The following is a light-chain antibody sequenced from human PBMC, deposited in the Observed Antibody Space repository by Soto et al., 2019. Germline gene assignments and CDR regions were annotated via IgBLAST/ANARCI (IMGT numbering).Light chain of an antibody. V-gene: IGKV3D-15*01. CDR3: QQYNNWPWT. CDR2: GAS. CDR1: QSVSTN. J-gene: IGKJ1*01. Sequence: ERVMTQSPATLSVSPGERATLSCRASQSVSTNLAWYQLKPGETPRLLIFGASTRATGIPARFSGSGSGTEFTLTISSLQSEDFAVYYCQQYNNWPWTFGQGTKV.